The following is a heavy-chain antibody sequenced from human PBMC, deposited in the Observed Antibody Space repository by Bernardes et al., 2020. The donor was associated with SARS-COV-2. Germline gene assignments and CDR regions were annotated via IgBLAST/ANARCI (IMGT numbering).Heavy chain of an antibody. CDR3: ASCLFGSSWYSNYYYGMDV. CDR1: GYTFTSYY. D-gene: IGHD6-13*01. CDR2: MNPNSGNT. J-gene: IGHJ6*02. V-gene: IGHV1-8*01. Sequence: ASVKVSCKASGYTFTSYYINWVRQATGQGLEWMGWMNPNSGNTGYAQKFQGRVTMTRNTSISTAYMELSSLRSEDTAVYSCASCLFGSSWYSNYYYGMDVSGRENTVTVSS.